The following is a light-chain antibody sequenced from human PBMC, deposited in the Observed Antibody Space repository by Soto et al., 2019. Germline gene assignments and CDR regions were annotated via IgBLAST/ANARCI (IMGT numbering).Light chain of an antibody. CDR2: DVS. V-gene: IGLV2-14*01. J-gene: IGLJ1*01. CDR3: SSYTSRSSSTYV. CDR1: SSDVGGYNY. Sequence: QSVLTQPASVSGSPGQSITISRTGTSSDVGGYNYVSWYQQHPGKAPKLMIYDVSNRPSGVSNRFSGSESGNTASLTISGLQAEDEADYYCSSYTSRSSSTYVFGTGTKVTVL.